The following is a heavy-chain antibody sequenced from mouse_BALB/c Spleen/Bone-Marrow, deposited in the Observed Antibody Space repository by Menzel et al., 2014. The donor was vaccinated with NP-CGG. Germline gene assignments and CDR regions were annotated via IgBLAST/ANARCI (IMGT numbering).Heavy chain of an antibody. Sequence: EVQGVESGGGLVQPGGSLKLSCAPSGFTFSDYYMYWVRRTPEKRLEWVAYISNGGGSTYYPDTVKGRFTISRDNAKNTLYLQMSRLKSEDTAMYYCARHNYDETWFAYWGQGTLVTVSA. CDR2: ISNGGGST. D-gene: IGHD2-4*01. J-gene: IGHJ3*01. V-gene: IGHV5-12*01. CDR3: ARHNYDETWFAY. CDR1: GFTFSDYY.